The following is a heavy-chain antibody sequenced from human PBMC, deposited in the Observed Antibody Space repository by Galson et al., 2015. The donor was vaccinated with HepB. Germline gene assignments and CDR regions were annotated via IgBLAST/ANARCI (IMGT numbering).Heavy chain of an antibody. V-gene: IGHV3-48*01. CDR1: GFTFNWYA. D-gene: IGHD3-10*01. CDR3: AGYGSGANYQDPFDS. J-gene: IGHJ4*02. Sequence: SLRLSCAASGFTFNWYAMNWVRQAPGKGLEWVSHIDAPGRATYYADSVKGRFTISRDNAMNSLDLQMNSLRAEDTAVYYCAGYGSGANYQDPFDSWGQGTLVTVSS. CDR2: IDAPGRAT.